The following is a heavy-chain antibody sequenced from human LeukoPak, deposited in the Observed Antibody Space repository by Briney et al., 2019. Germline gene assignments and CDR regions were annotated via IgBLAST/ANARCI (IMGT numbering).Heavy chain of an antibody. CDR2: IYDSGST. J-gene: IGHJ4*02. V-gene: IGHV4-59*11. CDR3: ARLVAYCSSTSCSDY. D-gene: IGHD2-2*01. Sequence: SETLSLTCTVSGGSISSHYWSWVRQPPGKGLEWIGYIYDSGSTNYNPSLKSRVTISVDTSKNQFSLKLGSVTAADTAVYYCARLVAYCSSTSCSDYWGQGTLVPVSS. CDR1: GGSISSHY.